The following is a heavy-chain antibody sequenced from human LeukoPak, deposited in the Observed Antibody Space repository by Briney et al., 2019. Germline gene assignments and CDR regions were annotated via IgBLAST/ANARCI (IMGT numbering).Heavy chain of an antibody. CDR2: IKSNTDGGTT. D-gene: IGHD6-19*01. J-gene: IGHJ6*03. V-gene: IGHV3-15*01. CDR1: GFTFSNAW. CDR3: ARGGVAGVYYYYYYYMDV. Sequence: PGGSLRLSCAASGFTFSNAWMSWVRQAPGKGLEWVGRIKSNTDGGTTDYAAPVKGRFTISRDDSKNTLYLQMNSLRAEDTAVYYCARGGVAGVYYYYYYYMDVWGKGTTVTVSS.